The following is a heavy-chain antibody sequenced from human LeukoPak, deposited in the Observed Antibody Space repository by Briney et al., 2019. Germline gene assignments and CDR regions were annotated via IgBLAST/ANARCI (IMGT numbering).Heavy chain of an antibody. CDR2: IWYDGSNK. Sequence: GGSLRLSCAASGFTFSSYGMHWVRQAPGKGLEWVAVIWYDGSNKYYADSVKGRFTISRDNSKNTRYLQMNSLRAEDTAVYYCARAPGGIVVVPAAISYFQHRGQGTLVTVSS. V-gene: IGHV3-33*01. CDR3: ARAPGGIVVVPAAISYFQH. J-gene: IGHJ1*01. D-gene: IGHD2-2*01. CDR1: GFTFSSYG.